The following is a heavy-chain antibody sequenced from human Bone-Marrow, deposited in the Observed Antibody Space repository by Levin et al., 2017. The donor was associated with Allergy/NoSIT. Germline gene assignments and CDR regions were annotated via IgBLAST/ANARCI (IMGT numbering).Heavy chain of an antibody. Sequence: SVKVSCKASGGTFSSYAISWVRQAPGQGLEWMGGIIPIFGTANYAQKFQGRVTITADESTSTAYMELSSLRSEDTAVYYCARVVGHDFWSGYSPNWFDPWGQGTLVTVSS. CDR1: GGTFSSYA. CDR3: ARVVGHDFWSGYSPNWFDP. CDR2: IIPIFGTA. D-gene: IGHD3-3*01. J-gene: IGHJ5*02. V-gene: IGHV1-69*13.